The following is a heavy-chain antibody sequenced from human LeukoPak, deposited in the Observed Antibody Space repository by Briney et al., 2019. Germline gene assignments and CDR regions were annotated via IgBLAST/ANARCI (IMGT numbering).Heavy chain of an antibody. CDR1: GGSISSSSYY. CDR3: ARGYYYDSSGYY. V-gene: IGHV4-39*07. D-gene: IGHD3-22*01. CDR2: IYYSGST. Sequence: SETLSLTCTVSGGSISSSSYYWGWIRQPPGKGLEWIGSIYYSGSTYYNPSLKSRVTISVDTSKNQFSLKLSSVTAADTAVYYCARGYYYDSSGYYWGQGTPVTVSS. J-gene: IGHJ4*02.